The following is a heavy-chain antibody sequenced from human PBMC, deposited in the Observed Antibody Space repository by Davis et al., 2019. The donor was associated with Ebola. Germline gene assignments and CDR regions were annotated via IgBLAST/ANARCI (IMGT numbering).Heavy chain of an antibody. J-gene: IGHJ6*02. CDR1: GGSFSGYY. D-gene: IGHD5-18*01. CDR3: ARLRGYSYGRGIYYYYGMDV. V-gene: IGHV4-59*01. Sequence: SETLSLTCAVYGGSFSGYYWSWIRQPPGKGLEWIGYIYYSGSTNYNPSLKSRVTISVDTSKNQFSLKLSSVTAADTAVYYCARLRGYSYGRGIYYYYGMDVWGQGTTVTVSS. CDR2: IYYSGST.